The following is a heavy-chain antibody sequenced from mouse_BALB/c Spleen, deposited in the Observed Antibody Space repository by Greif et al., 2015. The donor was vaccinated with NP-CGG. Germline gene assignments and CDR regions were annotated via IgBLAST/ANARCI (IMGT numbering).Heavy chain of an antibody. CDR2: IWSGGST. V-gene: IGHV2-2-2*01. J-gene: IGHJ4*01. Sequence: VQLQQSGPGLVQPSQSLSITCTVSGLSLTNYGVHWVRQSPGKGLEWLGAIWSGGSTDYNAAFISRLSITTDNSKSXEFFKKKSLQAEDTASYYCVRKRRFYAMDYWGQGASVTGAS. CDR1: GLSLTNYG. CDR3: VRKRRFYAMDY.